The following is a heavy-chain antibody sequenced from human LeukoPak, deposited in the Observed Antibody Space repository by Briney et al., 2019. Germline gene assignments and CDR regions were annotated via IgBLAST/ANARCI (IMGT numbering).Heavy chain of an antibody. CDR3: ATRKLGNDY. CDR2: IYYSGST. D-gene: IGHD7-27*01. CDR1: GGSISSSSYY. J-gene: IGHJ4*02. V-gene: IGHV4-39*07. Sequence: SETLSLTCTVSGGSISSSSYYWGWIRQPPGKGLEWIGSIYYSGSTYYNPSLKSRVTISADTSKNQFSLKLYSVTAADTAVYYCATRKLGNDYWGQGTLVTVSS.